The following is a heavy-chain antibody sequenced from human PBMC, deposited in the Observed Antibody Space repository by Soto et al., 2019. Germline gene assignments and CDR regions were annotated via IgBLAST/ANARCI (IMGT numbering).Heavy chain of an antibody. J-gene: IGHJ6*02. CDR3: AKAGSGWPNYYYYYGLAV. CDR2: ISGSGGST. V-gene: IGHV3-23*01. Sequence: GGSLRLSCAASGFTFSSYAMTWVRQDPGKGLEWVSGISGSGGSTYYADSVRGRFTISRDNSKSTLYLQMNSLRAEDTAVYYCAKAGSGWPNYYYYYGLAVWGQGTAVTVSS. CDR1: GFTFSSYA. D-gene: IGHD6-19*01.